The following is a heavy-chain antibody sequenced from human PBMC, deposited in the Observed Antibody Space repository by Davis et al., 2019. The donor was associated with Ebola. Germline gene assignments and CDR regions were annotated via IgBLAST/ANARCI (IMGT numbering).Heavy chain of an antibody. Sequence: PGGSLRLSCAASGFTFSSYAMSWVRQAPGKGLEWVSAISGSGGSTYYADSVKGRFTISRDNSKNTLYLQMNSLRAEDTAVYFCARDHYDFWSGNYGYFDYWGQGIVVTVSS. CDR3: ARDHYDFWSGNYGYFDY. CDR1: GFTFSSYA. D-gene: IGHD3-3*01. CDR2: ISGSGGST. V-gene: IGHV3-23*01. J-gene: IGHJ4*02.